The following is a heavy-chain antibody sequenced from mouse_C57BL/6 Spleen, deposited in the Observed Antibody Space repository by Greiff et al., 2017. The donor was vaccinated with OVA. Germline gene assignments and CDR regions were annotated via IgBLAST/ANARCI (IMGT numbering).Heavy chain of an antibody. CDR1: GYTFTSYW. V-gene: IGHV1-53*01. CDR2: INPSNGGT. D-gene: IGHD2-5*01. J-gene: IGHJ1*03. CDR3: ARGCYSNFYWYFDV. Sequence: QVQLQQPGTELVKPGASVKLSCKASGYTFTSYWMHWVKQRPGQGLEWIGNINPSNGGTNYNEKFKSKATLTVDKSSSTAYMQLRSLTSEDSAVYYCARGCYSNFYWYFDVWCTGPTVTVSS.